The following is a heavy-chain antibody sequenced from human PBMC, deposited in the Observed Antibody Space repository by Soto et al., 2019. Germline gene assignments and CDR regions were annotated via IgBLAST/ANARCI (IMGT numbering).Heavy chain of an antibody. D-gene: IGHD5-18*01. Sequence: EVQLVESGGGLVKPGGSLRLSCAASGFTFSSYSMNWVRQAPGKGLEWVSSISSSSSYIYYADSVKGRFTISRDNAKKSLSLLINSLRAEDTAVYYYARDQPGYSYGYGLGYWGQGTLVTVFS. J-gene: IGHJ4*02. V-gene: IGHV3-21*01. CDR3: ARDQPGYSYGYGLGY. CDR2: ISSSSSYI. CDR1: GFTFSSYS.